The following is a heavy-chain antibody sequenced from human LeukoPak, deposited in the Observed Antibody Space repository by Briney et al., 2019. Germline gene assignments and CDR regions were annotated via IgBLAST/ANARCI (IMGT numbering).Heavy chain of an antibody. V-gene: IGHV2-5*02. D-gene: IGHD2-8*02. J-gene: IGHJ4*02. Sequence: SGPTLVKPTQTLTLTCSFSGFSLSTRGVGVAWIRQPPGKALEWLALIYWDNDQRYSPSLKSRLTITKDTFKNEVVLTMTNMDPVDTATYYCARWGAFDCSGDTCYTGVDYWGQGTLVIVSS. CDR2: IYWDNDQ. CDR3: ARWGAFDCSGDTCYTGVDY. CDR1: GFSLSTRGVG.